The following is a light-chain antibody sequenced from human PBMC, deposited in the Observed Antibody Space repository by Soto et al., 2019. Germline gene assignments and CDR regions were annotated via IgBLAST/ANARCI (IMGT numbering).Light chain of an antibody. V-gene: IGKV1-5*03. CDR2: KAS. CDR3: QQYNSYPRT. J-gene: IGKJ1*01. Sequence: DIQLTQSPSTLSASVGDSVTITCRASQSISIWLAWYQQKPGKAPKVLMYKASSLESGVPSRFSGSGSGTEFTLTISSLQPDDFATYYCQQYNSYPRTFGQGTKLEIK. CDR1: QSISIW.